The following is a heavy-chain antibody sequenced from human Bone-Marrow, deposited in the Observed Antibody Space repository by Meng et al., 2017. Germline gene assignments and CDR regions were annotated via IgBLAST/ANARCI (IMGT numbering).Heavy chain of an antibody. CDR2: INPNSGGT. D-gene: IGHD5-18*01. Sequence: ASVKVSCKASGYTFTGYYMHWERQAPGQGLEWMGRINPNSGGTNYAQKFQGRVTMTRDTSISTAYMELSRLRSDDTAVYYCARENGYSYGNHDAFDIWGQGTMVTVSS. J-gene: IGHJ3*02. CDR3: ARENGYSYGNHDAFDI. V-gene: IGHV1-2*06. CDR1: GYTFTGYY.